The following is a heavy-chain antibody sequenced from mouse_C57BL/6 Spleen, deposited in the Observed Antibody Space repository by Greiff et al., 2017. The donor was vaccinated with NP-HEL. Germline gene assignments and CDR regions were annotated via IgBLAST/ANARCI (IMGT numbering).Heavy chain of an antibody. Sequence: QVQLQQSGAELVKPGASVKISCKASGYAFSSYWMNWVKQRPGKGLEWIGQIYPGDGDTNYNGKFKGKATLTADKSASTAYMQLSRLTSEDSAVYFCARSGYYYGSSYEDYFDYWGQGTTLTVSS. CDR1: GYAFSSYW. CDR2: IYPGDGDT. CDR3: ARSGYYYGSSYEDYFDY. D-gene: IGHD1-1*01. J-gene: IGHJ2*01. V-gene: IGHV1-80*01.